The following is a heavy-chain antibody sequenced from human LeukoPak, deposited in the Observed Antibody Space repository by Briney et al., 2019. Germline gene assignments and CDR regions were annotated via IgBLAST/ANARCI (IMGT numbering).Heavy chain of an antibody. CDR2: IYYSGST. D-gene: IGHD2-2*01. Sequence: PSETLSLTCTVSGGSISSYYWSWIRQPPEKGLEWIGYIYYSGSTNYNPSLKSRVTISVDTSKNQFSLKLSSVTAADTAVYYCAREEYCSSTSCHNWFDPWGQGTLVTVSS. V-gene: IGHV4-59*12. J-gene: IGHJ5*02. CDR3: AREEYCSSTSCHNWFDP. CDR1: GGSISSYY.